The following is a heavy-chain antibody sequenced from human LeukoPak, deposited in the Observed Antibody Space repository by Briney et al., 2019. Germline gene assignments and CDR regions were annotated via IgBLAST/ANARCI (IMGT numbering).Heavy chain of an antibody. J-gene: IGHJ6*02. CDR2: IIPIFGTA. V-gene: IGHV1-69*13. CDR3: ARDDYGGNYYYYGMDV. D-gene: IGHD4-23*01. CDR1: GGTFSSYA. Sequence: SVKVSCKASGGTFSSYAISWVRQAPGQGLEWMGGIIPIFGTANYAQKFQGRVTITADESTSTAYMELSSLRSEDAAVYYCARDDYGGNYYYYGMDVWGQGTTVTVSS.